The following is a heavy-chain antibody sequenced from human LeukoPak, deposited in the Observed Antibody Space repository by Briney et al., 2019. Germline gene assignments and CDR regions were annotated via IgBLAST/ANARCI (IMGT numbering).Heavy chain of an antibody. CDR2: INSDGSTT. D-gene: IGHD3-9*01. J-gene: IGHJ4*02. CDR1: GFTFSSYW. CDR3: ARARYDILTGYRYYFDY. V-gene: IGHV3-74*01. Sequence: PGGSLRLSCAASGFTFSSYWMHWVRQAPGKGLVWVSRINSDGSTTNYADSVKGRFTISRDNAKNSLYLQMNSLRAEDTALYYCARARYDILTGYRYYFDYWGQGTLVTVSS.